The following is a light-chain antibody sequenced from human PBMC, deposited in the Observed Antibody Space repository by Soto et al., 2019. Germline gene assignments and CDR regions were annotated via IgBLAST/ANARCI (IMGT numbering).Light chain of an antibody. J-gene: IGKJ5*01. CDR1: QSVSSN. Sequence: EIVITQSPSTLSVSPGERATLSCRASQSVSSNLAWYQQKPGQAPRLLIYGASSRATGIPDRFSGSGSGTDFTLTISRLGPEDFAVYYCQQYGSSPITFGQGTRLEIK. CDR3: QQYGSSPIT. V-gene: IGKV3-20*01. CDR2: GAS.